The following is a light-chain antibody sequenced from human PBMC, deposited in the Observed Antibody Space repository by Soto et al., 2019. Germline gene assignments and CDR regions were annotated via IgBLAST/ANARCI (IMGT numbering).Light chain of an antibody. CDR3: QQFRSFPIT. CDR1: QSISNH. J-gene: IGKJ5*01. Sequence: DIQMTQSPSSLSSSVEYRVIITCRASQSISNHLNWYQYKPGKAPKLLIFAASTLQSGVPSRFSASGSGTDFTLTTSSLQPEDFATYYCQQFRSFPITFGQGTRLEI. V-gene: IGKV1-39*01. CDR2: AAS.